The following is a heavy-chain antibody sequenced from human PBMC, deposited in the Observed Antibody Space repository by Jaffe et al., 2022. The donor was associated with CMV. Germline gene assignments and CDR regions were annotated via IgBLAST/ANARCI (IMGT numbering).Heavy chain of an antibody. D-gene: IGHD4-17*01. CDR2: IKQDGSEK. CDR1: GFTFSSYW. J-gene: IGHJ4*02. V-gene: IGHV3-7*03. Sequence: EVQLVESGGGLVQPGGSLRLSCAASGFTFSSYWMSWVRQAPGKGLEWVANIKQDGSEKYYVDSVKGRFTISRDNAKNSLYLQMNSLRAEDTAVYYCAREPDERDYGDYGGYWGQGTLVTVSS. CDR3: AREPDERDYGDYGGY.